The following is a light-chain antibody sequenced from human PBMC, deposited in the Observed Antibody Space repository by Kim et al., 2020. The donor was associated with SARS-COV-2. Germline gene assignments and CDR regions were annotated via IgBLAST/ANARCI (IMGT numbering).Light chain of an antibody. CDR3: SSYAGSDNYV. CDR2: EVS. J-gene: IGLJ1*01. CDR1: ISDVGGYSY. Sequence: QSALTQPPSASGSPGQSVTIPCTGTISDVGGYSYVSWYQQHPGKAPKLMIYEVSKRPSGVPDRFSGSKSGNTASLTVSGLQAEDEADYYCSSYAGSDNYVFGTGTEVTVL. V-gene: IGLV2-8*01.